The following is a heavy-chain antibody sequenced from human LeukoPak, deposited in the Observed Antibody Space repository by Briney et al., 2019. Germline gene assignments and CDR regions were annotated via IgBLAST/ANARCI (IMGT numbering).Heavy chain of an antibody. CDR3: ARSTRGYSYGYESDY. J-gene: IGHJ4*02. CDR1: GFPLSTSGMC. CDR2: IDWDDDK. Sequence: ESGPALVKPTQTLTLTCTFSGFPLSTSGMCVSWIRQPPGKALEWLARIDWDDDKYYSTSLKTRLTISKDTSKNQVVLTMTNMDPVDTATYYCARSTRGYSYGYESDYWGQGTLVTVSS. V-gene: IGHV2-70*11. D-gene: IGHD5-18*01.